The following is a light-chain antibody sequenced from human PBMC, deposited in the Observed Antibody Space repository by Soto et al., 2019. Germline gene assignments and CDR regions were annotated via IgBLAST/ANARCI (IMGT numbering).Light chain of an antibody. CDR3: QQVDHFPLT. V-gene: IGKV1D-13*01. CDR2: DAS. CDR1: QAIYSY. J-gene: IGKJ4*01. Sequence: AIQMTQSPSPLSASVGDRVTISCRASQAIYSYLVWYQQKAGQAPKLLIYDASTLQSGVPSRFSGSGSGTDFTLTISSLQPEDSATYYCQQVDHFPLTFGGGTKVDIK.